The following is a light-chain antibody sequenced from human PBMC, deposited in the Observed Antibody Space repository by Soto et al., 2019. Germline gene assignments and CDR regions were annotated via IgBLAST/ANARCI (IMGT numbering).Light chain of an antibody. V-gene: IGKV1-9*01. CDR1: QGLNSY. Sequence: DIQLTQSPSLLSASVGDRVTITCRASQGLNSYLAWYQKKAGKAPQLLIYATSTLQTGVPSRFXGSGSGTEFTLTINSVQPEDFATYYCHRLNSNLLFSFGPGTTVDLK. CDR3: HRLNSNLLFS. CDR2: ATS. J-gene: IGKJ3*01.